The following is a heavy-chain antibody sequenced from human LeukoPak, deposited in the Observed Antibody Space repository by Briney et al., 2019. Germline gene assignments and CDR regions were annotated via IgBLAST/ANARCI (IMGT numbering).Heavy chain of an antibody. V-gene: IGHV3-74*01. D-gene: IGHD3-9*01. CDR3: AKGTPFDWLFYVDY. J-gene: IGHJ4*02. Sequence: GGSLRLSCAASGFTFSSYWMHWVRQAPGKGLVWVSRINSDGSSTYYADSVKGRFTISRDNSKNTLYLQMNSLRAEDTAVYYCAKGTPFDWLFYVDYWGQGTLVTVSS. CDR2: INSDGSST. CDR1: GFTFSSYW.